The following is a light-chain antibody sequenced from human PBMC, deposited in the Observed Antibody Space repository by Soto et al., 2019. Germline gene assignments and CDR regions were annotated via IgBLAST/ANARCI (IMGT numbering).Light chain of an antibody. CDR1: QSISKY. CDR3: QQSDSTPPWT. V-gene: IGKV1-39*01. Sequence: DIQMTQSPSSLSASVGDRVTITCRASQSISKYLSWFQQKPGKAPKLLIYATSSLQSGVPSRFSGSGSGTDFTRTISSLQPEDFATYYCQQSDSTPPWTFGQGTKVEIK. CDR2: ATS. J-gene: IGKJ1*01.